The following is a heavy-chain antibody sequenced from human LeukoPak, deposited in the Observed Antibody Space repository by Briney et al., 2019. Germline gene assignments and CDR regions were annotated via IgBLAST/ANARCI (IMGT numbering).Heavy chain of an antibody. D-gene: IGHD2/OR15-2a*01. CDR1: GFSFSDYA. J-gene: IGHJ4*02. Sequence: PGGSLRLSCAASGFSFSDYAIHWVRQAPGKGLEWVAGVSNDGTNRLYADSVKGRFTISRDNSRDTLCLQMNSLRPEDTAVYFCAKDMTLQIEKNYYLSYFDSWGQGALVAVSS. V-gene: IGHV3-30-3*01. CDR2: VSNDGTNR. CDR3: AKDMTLQIEKNYYLSYFDS.